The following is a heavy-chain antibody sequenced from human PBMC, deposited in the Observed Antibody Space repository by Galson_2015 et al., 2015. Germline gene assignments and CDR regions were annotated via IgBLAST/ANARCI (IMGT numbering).Heavy chain of an antibody. Sequence: SLRLSCAASGFTFSSYSMNWVRQAPGKGLEWVSYISSSSSTIYYADSVKGRFTISRDNAKNSLYLQMNSLRDEDTAVYYCARAPYGDDSSGTVENFDYWGQGTLVTVSS. CDR3: ARAPYGDDSSGTVENFDY. J-gene: IGHJ4*02. D-gene: IGHD4-17*01. V-gene: IGHV3-48*02. CDR1: GFTFSSYS. CDR2: ISSSSSTI.